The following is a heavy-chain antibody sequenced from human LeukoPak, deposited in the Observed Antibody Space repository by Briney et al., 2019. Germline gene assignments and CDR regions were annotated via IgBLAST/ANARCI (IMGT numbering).Heavy chain of an antibody. Sequence: GGSLRLSCAASGFTFSSYAMSWVRQAPGKGLEWVSAISGSGGSTYYADSVKGRSTISRDNSKNTLYLQMNSLRAEDTAVYYCAKPFYYGSGSYGDYFDYWGQGTLVTVSS. CDR1: GFTFSSYA. V-gene: IGHV3-23*01. D-gene: IGHD3-10*01. CDR3: AKPFYYGSGSYGDYFDY. CDR2: ISGSGGST. J-gene: IGHJ4*02.